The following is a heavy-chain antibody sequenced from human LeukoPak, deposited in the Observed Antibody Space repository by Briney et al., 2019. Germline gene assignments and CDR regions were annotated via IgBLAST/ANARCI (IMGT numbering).Heavy chain of an antibody. CDR3: ARDEYSGLYYYMDV. CDR1: GFSFSSYE. Sequence: GGSLRLSCAASGFSFSSYEMNWVRQAPGKGLEWVSYIGSTTNSIYYADSVKGRSTISRDNAKKSLHLQMNSLRAEDTAVYYCARDEYSGLYYYMDVWGKGTTVTVSS. V-gene: IGHV3-48*03. J-gene: IGHJ6*03. CDR2: IGSTTNSI. D-gene: IGHD5-12*01.